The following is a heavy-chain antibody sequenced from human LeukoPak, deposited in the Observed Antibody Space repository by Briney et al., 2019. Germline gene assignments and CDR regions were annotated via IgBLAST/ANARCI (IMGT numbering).Heavy chain of an antibody. CDR1: GFTFSSYS. V-gene: IGHV3-48*01. D-gene: IGHD3-22*01. CDR2: ISSSSSTI. Sequence: GGSLRLSCAASGFTFSSYSMNWVRQAPGKGLEWVSYISSSSSTIYYADSVKGRFTISRDNAKNSLYLQMNSLRAEDTAVYHCAREGSYYDSSGYYLVDYWGQGTLVTVSS. CDR3: AREGSYYDSSGYYLVDY. J-gene: IGHJ4*02.